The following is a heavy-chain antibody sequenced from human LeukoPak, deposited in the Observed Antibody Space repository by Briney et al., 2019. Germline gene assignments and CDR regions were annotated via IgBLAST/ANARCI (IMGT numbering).Heavy chain of an antibody. D-gene: IGHD3-10*02. CDR3: AKELDTMFFDY. CDR2: AGWAGGTT. V-gene: IGHV3-43*01. J-gene: IGHJ4*02. Sequence: GGSLKLSCATSGFNFDRYTIHWVRQAPGKGLEWVSLAGWAGGTTFYSDSVRGRFTISRDSGRKSVYLQMNSLTTDDTAFYFCAKELDTMFFDYWGQGALVTVSS. CDR1: GFNFDRYT.